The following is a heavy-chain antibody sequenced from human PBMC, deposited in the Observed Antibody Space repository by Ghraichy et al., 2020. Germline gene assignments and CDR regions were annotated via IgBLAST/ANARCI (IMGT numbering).Heavy chain of an antibody. CDR1: GDSLNNYY. Sequence: GSLSLTCTVSGDSLNNYYWSWIRQPPGKGLEWIGSIYHNGRTKYNPSLKSRVTMSVDTSKNQFSLSLTSVTAADTVVFYCARDQEWRAISSGFDPWGQGTLVSVSP. CDR3: ARDQEWRAISSGFDP. CDR2: IYHNGRT. D-gene: IGHD3-3*01. V-gene: IGHV4-59*01. J-gene: IGHJ5*02.